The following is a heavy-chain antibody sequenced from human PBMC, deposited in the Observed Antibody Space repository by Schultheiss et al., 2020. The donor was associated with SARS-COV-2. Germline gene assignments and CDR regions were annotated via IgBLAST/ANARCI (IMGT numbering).Heavy chain of an antibody. Sequence: GGSLRLSCAASGFTFSNAWMSWVRQAPGKGLEWVSYISSSGSTIYYADSVKGRFTISRDNANKSLYLQMNSLRAEDTAVYYCARAYSSGWYFSSYWGQGALVTVSS. V-gene: IGHV3-11*04. CDR1: GFTFSNAW. J-gene: IGHJ4*02. D-gene: IGHD6-19*01. CDR2: ISSSGSTI. CDR3: ARAYSSGWYFSSY.